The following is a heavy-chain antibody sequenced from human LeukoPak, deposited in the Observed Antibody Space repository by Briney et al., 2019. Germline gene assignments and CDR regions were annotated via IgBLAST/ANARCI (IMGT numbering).Heavy chain of an antibody. CDR3: AREGDVDTATWHWFDP. CDR1: GYTFTSYY. V-gene: IGHV1-46*01. J-gene: IGHJ5*02. D-gene: IGHD5-18*01. Sequence: ASVKVSCKASGYTFTSYYMHWVRQAPGQGLEWMGIINPSGGSTSYAQKFQGRVTMTRDTSTSTVYMEPSSLRSEDTAVYYCAREGDVDTATWHWFDPWGQGTLVTVSS. CDR2: INPSGGST.